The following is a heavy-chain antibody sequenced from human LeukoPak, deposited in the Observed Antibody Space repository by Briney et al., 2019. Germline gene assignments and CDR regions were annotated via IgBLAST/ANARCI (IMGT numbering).Heavy chain of an antibody. D-gene: IGHD1-26*01. CDR2: LYSGGMT. CDR3: ARMFGGNYYGYYFDY. V-gene: IGHV3-53*01. Sequence: PGGSLRLSCAASGFTFSNAWMTWVRQAPGKGLECVSILYSGGMTYYADSVKGRFTISTDTSKNTVNLQMNSLRAEDTAIYYCARMFGGNYYGYYFDYWGQGSMLTVSS. J-gene: IGHJ4*02. CDR1: GFTFSNAW.